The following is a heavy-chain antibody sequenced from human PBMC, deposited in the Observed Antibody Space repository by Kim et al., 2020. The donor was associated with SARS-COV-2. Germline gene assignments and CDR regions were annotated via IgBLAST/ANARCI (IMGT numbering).Heavy chain of an antibody. V-gene: IGHV1-18*01. CDR1: GYTFNAYS. CDR2: ISGYNGNT. Sequence: ASVKVSCKASGYTFNAYSMNWVRQAPGQGLEWMGWISGYNGNTKSAQKFQGRVTMTTDTSTSTAYMEVRSLRSDDTAIYYCARAIMTMVTPLDYWGQGTLVTVSS. CDR3: ARAIMTMVTPLDY. J-gene: IGHJ4*02. D-gene: IGHD4-17*01.